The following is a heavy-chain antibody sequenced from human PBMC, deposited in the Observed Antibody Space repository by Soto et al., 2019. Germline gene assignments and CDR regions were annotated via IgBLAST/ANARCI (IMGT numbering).Heavy chain of an antibody. CDR1: GFTFSNYP. CDR3: VKGYFFDY. CDR2: ISNDGGRT. J-gene: IGHJ4*02. V-gene: IGHV3-64D*06. Sequence: PGGSLRLSCAASGFTFSNYPMHWVRQAPGKGLEYVSAISNDGGRTYYADFVKGRFTISRDNSKNTLYLQMSSLRVDDTAVYYCVKGYFFDYWGQGALVTVSS.